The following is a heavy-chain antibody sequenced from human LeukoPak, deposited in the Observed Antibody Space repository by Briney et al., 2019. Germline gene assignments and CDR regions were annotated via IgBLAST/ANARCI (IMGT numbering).Heavy chain of an antibody. D-gene: IGHD2-2*02. CDR3: AREVSCSSTSCYTRDSGLDY. J-gene: IGHJ4*02. Sequence: GGSLRLSCAASGFTFSSYAMHWVRQAPGKGLEWVAVISYDGSNKYYADSVKGRFTISRDNSKNTLYLQMNSLRAEDTAVYYCAREVSCSSTSCYTRDSGLDYWGRGTLVTVSS. CDR2: ISYDGSNK. CDR1: GFTFSSYA. V-gene: IGHV3-30-3*01.